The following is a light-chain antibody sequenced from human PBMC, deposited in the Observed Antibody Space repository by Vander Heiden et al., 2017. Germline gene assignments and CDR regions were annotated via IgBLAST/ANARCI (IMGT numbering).Light chain of an antibody. V-gene: IGLV1-44*01. CDR3: AAWDGSLATYL. CDR1: SSNIGSPT. Sequence: QSGLTQPPSSSGPPAPRVTISCSGSSSNIGSPTVNWYQLVPGTAPKLLIHSSNQRPSGVPDRFSGSKSGTSASLAISGLQSEDEADYYCAAWDGSLATYLFGTGTEVSVL. CDR2: SSN. J-gene: IGLJ1*01.